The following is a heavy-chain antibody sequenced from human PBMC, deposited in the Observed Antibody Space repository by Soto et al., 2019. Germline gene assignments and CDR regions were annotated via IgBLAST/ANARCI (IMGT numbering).Heavy chain of an antibody. CDR3: VSWVAPHFDY. CDR1: GLTFRNHA. V-gene: IGHV3-23*01. D-gene: IGHD5-12*01. Sequence: EVQLLESGGGLLQPGGSLRLSCAVSGLTFRNHAMSWVRQAPGKGLEWVSTIAPIGYSTHYAGSVEGRFTISRDDSKSTLDRQMNSLRADDPSVYYCVSWVAPHFDYWGQGTLVSVSS. J-gene: IGHJ4*02. CDR2: IAPIGYST.